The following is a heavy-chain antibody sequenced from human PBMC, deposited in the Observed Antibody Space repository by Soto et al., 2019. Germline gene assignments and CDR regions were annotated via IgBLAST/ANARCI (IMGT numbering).Heavy chain of an antibody. V-gene: IGHV4-59*01. CDR3: ARLVEMATTYFDY. CDR1: GGSISSYY. Sequence: TSETLSLTCTVSGGSISSYYWSWIRQPPGKGLEWIGYIYYSGSTNYNPSLKSRVTISVDTSKNQFSLKLSSVTAADTAVYYCARLVEMATTYFDYWGQGTLVTVSS. J-gene: IGHJ4*02. CDR2: IYYSGST. D-gene: IGHD5-12*01.